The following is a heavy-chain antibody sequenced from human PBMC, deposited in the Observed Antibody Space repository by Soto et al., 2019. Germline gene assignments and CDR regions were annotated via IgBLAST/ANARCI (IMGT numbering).Heavy chain of an antibody. D-gene: IGHD3-3*02. CDR2: IMPIFRTP. CDR1: GGTFSSSA. V-gene: IGHV1-69*12. CDR3: ARDKDRQQLGGNYYYIMDV. J-gene: IGHJ6*02. Sequence: QVQLVQSGAEVRKPGSSVKLSCKASGGTFSSSAFSWVRQAPGQGLEWMGGIMPIFRTPDYAQKFQGRVTITAEESTSTAYIELSSLRSEDTAIYFCARDKDRQQLGGNYYYIMDVWGQGTTVTVSS.